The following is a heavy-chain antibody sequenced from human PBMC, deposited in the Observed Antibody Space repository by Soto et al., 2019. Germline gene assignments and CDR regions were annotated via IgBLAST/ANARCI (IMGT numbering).Heavy chain of an antibody. CDR3: AHSQSVWGSYRV. Sequence: QITLKESGPTLVKPTQTLTLTCTFSGFSLRTSGVGVGWIRQPPGKALEWLALIYWDDDKRYSPSLKSRVSIXKXXSKKQVVLTMTNMDPVDTATYYCAHSQSVWGSYRVWGQGTLVTVSS. V-gene: IGHV2-5*02. D-gene: IGHD3-16*02. CDR1: GFSLRTSGVG. J-gene: IGHJ4*02. CDR2: IYWDDDK.